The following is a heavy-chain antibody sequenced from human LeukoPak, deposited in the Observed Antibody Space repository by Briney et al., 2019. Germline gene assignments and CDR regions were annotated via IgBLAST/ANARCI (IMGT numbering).Heavy chain of an antibody. Sequence: SETLSLTCTVSGGSISHYYWSWIRQPPGKGLEWIGYIYYSGSTNYDPSLKSRVTISVDTSKNQFSLEVNSVTAADTAVYYCARVRYYYDSGGYYYFDYWGQGTLVTVSS. D-gene: IGHD3-22*01. J-gene: IGHJ4*02. V-gene: IGHV4-59*01. CDR3: ARVRYYYDSGGYYYFDY. CDR2: IYYSGST. CDR1: GGSISHYY.